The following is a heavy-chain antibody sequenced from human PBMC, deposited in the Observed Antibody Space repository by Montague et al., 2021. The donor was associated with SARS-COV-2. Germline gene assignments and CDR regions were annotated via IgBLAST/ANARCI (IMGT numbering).Heavy chain of an antibody. CDR2: IYYSGST. V-gene: IGHV4-31*03. CDR1: GGSISSGGYY. Sequence: TRSLTCTVSGGSISSGGYYWSWIRQHPGKGLEWIGYIYYSGSTYYNPSLKSRVTISVDTSKSQFSLKLSSVTAADTAVYYCARTPYYYGSGRGYYGMDVWGQGTTVTVSS. CDR3: ARTPYYYGSGRGYYGMDV. J-gene: IGHJ6*02. D-gene: IGHD3-10*01.